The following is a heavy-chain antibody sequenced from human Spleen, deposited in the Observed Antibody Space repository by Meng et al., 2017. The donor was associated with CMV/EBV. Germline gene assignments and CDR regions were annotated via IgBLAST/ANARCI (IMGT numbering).Heavy chain of an antibody. J-gene: IGHJ4*02. Sequence: ASVKVSCKASGYTFTSYAMHWVRQAPGQRLEWMGWSNAGNGNTKYSQKFQGRVTMTRDTSISTAYMELSRLRSDDTAVYYCARVPTILEWLFLGYWGQGTLVTVSS. CDR3: ARVPTILEWLFLGY. CDR1: GYTFTSYA. CDR2: SNAGNGNT. V-gene: IGHV1-3*01. D-gene: IGHD3-3*01.